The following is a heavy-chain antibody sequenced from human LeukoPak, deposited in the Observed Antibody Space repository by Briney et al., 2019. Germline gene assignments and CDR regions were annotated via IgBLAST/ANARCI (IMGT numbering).Heavy chain of an antibody. D-gene: IGHD2-2*01. Sequence: SVTVSCKASAGTFGSYAIRWVRQAPGQGIEWMGRIIPIFGIANYAQKFQGRVTITADKSTSTAYMELSSLRSEDTAVYYCARRRDIVVVPAAVSDAFDIWGQGTMVTVSS. CDR3: ARRRDIVVVPAAVSDAFDI. CDR1: AGTFGSYA. J-gene: IGHJ3*02. V-gene: IGHV1-69*04. CDR2: IIPIFGIA.